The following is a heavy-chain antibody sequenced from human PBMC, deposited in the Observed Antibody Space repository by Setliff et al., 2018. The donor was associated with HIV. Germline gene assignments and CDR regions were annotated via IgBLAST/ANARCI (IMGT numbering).Heavy chain of an antibody. Sequence: SETLSLTCTVFGGSISGSNYVWGWIRQTPRKGLEWIGTIHYTGSTYYNPSLESRITISVDTSKNQFSLRLNSVSAADTAVYYCVRTASSSWWGSYQTFDYWGQGTLVTVSS. CDR1: GGSISGSNYV. D-gene: IGHD3-16*01. CDR2: IHYTGST. J-gene: IGHJ4*02. V-gene: IGHV4-39*01. CDR3: VRTASSSWWGSYQTFDY.